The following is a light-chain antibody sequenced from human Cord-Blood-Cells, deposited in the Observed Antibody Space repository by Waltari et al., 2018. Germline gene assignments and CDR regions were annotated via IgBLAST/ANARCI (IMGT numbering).Light chain of an antibody. CDR2: DVS. J-gene: IGLJ3*02. V-gene: IGLV2-14*01. CDR1: SRNVGGFNF. CDR3: SSYTSSSTLV. Sequence: ALPHPPPVPGSLDRPITIPAPGTSRNVGGFNFVPWYQQHPGKAPKLMIYDVSKRPSGVSNRFSGSKSGNTASLTISGLQTEDEADYYCSSYTSSSTLVFGGGTKLTVL.